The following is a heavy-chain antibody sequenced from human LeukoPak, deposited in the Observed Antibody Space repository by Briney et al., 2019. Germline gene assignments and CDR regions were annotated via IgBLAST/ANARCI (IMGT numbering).Heavy chain of an antibody. CDR3: ARGDYDILTGYHNWFDP. J-gene: IGHJ5*02. V-gene: IGHV3-48*03. Sequence: PGGSLRLSCAASGFTFSSYEMNWVRQAPGKGLEWVSYISSSGSTIYYADSVKGRFTISRDNAKNSLYLQMNSLRAEDTAVYYCARGDYDILTGYHNWFDPWGQGTLVTVSS. CDR2: ISSSGSTI. CDR1: GFTFSSYE. D-gene: IGHD3-9*01.